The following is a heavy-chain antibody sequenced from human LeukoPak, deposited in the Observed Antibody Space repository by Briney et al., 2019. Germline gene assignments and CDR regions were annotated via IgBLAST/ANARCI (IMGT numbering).Heavy chain of an antibody. D-gene: IGHD6-19*01. J-gene: IGHJ3*02. CDR3: AREYSSNDAFDI. CDR1: GGSIISYY. CDR2: IYTSGST. Sequence: SETLSFTCTVSGGSIISYYWSWIRQPGGKGLEWIGRIYTSGSTNYNPSLKSRVTMSVDTSKNQFSLKLSSVTAADTAVYYCAREYSSNDAFDIWGQGTMVTVSS. V-gene: IGHV4-4*07.